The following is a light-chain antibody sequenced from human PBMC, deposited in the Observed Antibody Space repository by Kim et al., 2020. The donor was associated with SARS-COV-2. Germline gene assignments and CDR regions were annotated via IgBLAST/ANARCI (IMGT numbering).Light chain of an antibody. J-gene: IGKJ4*01. V-gene: IGKV1-27*01. CDR3: QEYNRAPLT. CDR2: AAS. Sequence: ASVGDRVIITCRASQGISNYLAWYQQKPWKVPKLLIYAASTLQSGVPSRSSGSVSGTDFTLTISSLQPEDVATYYCQEYNRAPLTFGGGTKVDIK. CDR1: QGISNY.